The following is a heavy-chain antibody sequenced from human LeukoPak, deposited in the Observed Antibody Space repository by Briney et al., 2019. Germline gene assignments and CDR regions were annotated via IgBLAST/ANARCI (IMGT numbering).Heavy chain of an antibody. V-gene: IGHV4-59*08. CDR3: ARHWGYSGSYYEEY. J-gene: IGHJ4*02. CDR2: IYYSGST. CDR1: GGSISSYY. D-gene: IGHD1-26*01. Sequence: SETLSLTCTVSGGSISSYYWSWLRQPPGKGLEWIGYIYYSGSTNYNPSLKSRVTISVDTSKNQFSLKLSSVTAADTAVYYCARHWGYSGSYYEEYWGQGTLATVSS.